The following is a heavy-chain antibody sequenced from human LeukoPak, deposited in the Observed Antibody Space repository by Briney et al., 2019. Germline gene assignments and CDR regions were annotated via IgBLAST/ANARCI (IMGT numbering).Heavy chain of an antibody. CDR3: ARSDVLRYFDWLTSYYYYYYMDV. CDR1: GGTFSSYA. Sequence: GASVKVSCKASGGTFSSYAISWVRQAPGQGLEWMGWINTNTGNPTYAQGFTGRFVFSLDTSVSTAYLQISSLKAEDTAVYYCARSDVLRYFDWLTSYYYYYYMDVWGKGTTVTVSS. D-gene: IGHD3-9*01. J-gene: IGHJ6*03. CDR2: INTNTGNP. V-gene: IGHV7-4-1*02.